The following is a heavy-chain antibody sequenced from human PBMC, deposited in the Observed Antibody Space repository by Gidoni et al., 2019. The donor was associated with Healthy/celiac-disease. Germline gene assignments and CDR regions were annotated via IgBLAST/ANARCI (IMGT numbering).Heavy chain of an antibody. J-gene: IGHJ6*02. Sequence: QVQLVESGGGGVQPGRSRRPPCAASGFAFISYGMNWVRQAPGKGLECVAVIWYAGSNKYYADSVKDRFTISRDNSKNTLYLQMNSLRAEDTAVYYCAREVPRIPGMDVWGQGTTVTVSS. V-gene: IGHV3-33*01. CDR1: GFAFISYG. CDR3: AREVPRIPGMDV. D-gene: IGHD2-21*01. CDR2: IWYAGSNK.